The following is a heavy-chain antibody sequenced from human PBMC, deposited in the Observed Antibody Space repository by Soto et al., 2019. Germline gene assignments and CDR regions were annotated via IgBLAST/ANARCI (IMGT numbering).Heavy chain of an antibody. CDR1: GGSFSCYY. CDR3: ARGRGVRGSIITTYYYYSFDV. V-gene: IGHV4-34*01. J-gene: IGHJ6*02. CDR2: INHSGDT. D-gene: IGHD3-10*01. Sequence: PSETLSLTCAVYGGSFSCYYRSWIRQPPGKGLEWIGEINHSGDTNYNPSLKSRVTISVDTSKNQLSLKVTSVTAADTAVYYCARGRGVRGSIITTYYYYSFDVWGQGTTVTVS.